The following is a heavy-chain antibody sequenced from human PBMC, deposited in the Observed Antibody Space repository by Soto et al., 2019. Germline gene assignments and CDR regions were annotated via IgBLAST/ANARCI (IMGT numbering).Heavy chain of an antibody. D-gene: IGHD5-18*01. CDR1: GLTFSSW. V-gene: IGHV3-7*01. J-gene: IGHJ4*02. CDR2: TTQDGSGK. CDR3: ASLDTAMIKTAGY. Sequence: EVQLVESGGGLVQPGGSLRLSCVASGLTFSSWMSWVRQAPGKGLEWVAMTTQDGSGKHYVDSVKGRFTISRDSAKNSMYLQTNSLTVEDTAMYYCASLDTAMIKTAGYWGQGTQVTVSS.